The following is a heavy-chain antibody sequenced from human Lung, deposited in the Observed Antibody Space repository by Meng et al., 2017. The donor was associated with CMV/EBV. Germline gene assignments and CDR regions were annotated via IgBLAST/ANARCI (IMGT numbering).Heavy chain of an antibody. V-gene: IGHV3-23*01. CDR3: AKGRAVGATTPFDY. Sequence: GGSLRLSCAASGFTFSDYPMSWVRQAPGKGLEWVSSLSSGGSSTYYTDSVKGRFTISRDNSKNTVHLQMNSLRVEDTAVYYCAKGRAVGATTPFDYWGQGTLVTVSS. D-gene: IGHD1-26*01. J-gene: IGHJ4*02. CDR2: LSSGGSST. CDR1: GFTFSDYP.